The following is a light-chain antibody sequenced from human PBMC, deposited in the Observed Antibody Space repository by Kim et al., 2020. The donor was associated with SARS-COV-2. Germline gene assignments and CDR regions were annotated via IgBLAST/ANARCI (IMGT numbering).Light chain of an antibody. CDR1: QGVANY. Sequence: DIQMTQSPSSLSASVGDRVTINCRASQGVANYLAWYQQKPGKVPKLLIYAASALQAGVPSRFSGSGSGTDFTLTISSLQREDAATYYCQKYDGAPWTFGQGTKVEIK. CDR3: QKYDGAPWT. CDR2: AAS. J-gene: IGKJ1*01. V-gene: IGKV1-27*01.